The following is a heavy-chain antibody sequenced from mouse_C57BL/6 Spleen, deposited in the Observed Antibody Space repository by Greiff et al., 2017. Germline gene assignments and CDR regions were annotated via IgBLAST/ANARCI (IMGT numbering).Heavy chain of an antibody. D-gene: IGHD2-3*01. V-gene: IGHV1-59*01. Sequence: QVQLQQPGAELVRPGTSVKLSCKASGYTFTSYWMHWVKQRPGQGLEWIGVIDPSDSYTNYNQKFKGKATLTVDTSSSTAYMQLSSLTSEDSAVYYCADGYRYFDVWGTGTTVTVSS. CDR3: ADGYRYFDV. CDR1: GYTFTSYW. CDR2: IDPSDSYT. J-gene: IGHJ1*03.